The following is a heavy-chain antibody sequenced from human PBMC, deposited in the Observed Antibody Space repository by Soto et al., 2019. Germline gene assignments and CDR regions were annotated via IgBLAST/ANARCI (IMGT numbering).Heavy chain of an antibody. CDR1: GVSISTSSYY. J-gene: IGHJ4*02. CDR2: IFYTGST. V-gene: IGHV4-39*01. D-gene: IGHD6-19*01. CDR3: ARYGDSGWTIDY. Sequence: SETLSLTCTVSGVSISTSSYYWGWIRQPPGKGLEWTGSIFYTGSTFYNPSLKSRVTMSVDTSKNQFSLKLRSVTAADTAVYYCARYGDSGWTIDYWGQGTLVTVSS.